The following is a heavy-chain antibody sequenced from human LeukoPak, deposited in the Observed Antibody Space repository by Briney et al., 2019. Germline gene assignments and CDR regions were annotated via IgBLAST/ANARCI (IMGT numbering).Heavy chain of an antibody. CDR2: ISYDGSNK. Sequence: GWSLRLSCAASGFTFSSYAMHWVRQAPGKGLEWVAVISYDGSNKDYADSVKGRFTISRDNSKNTLYLQMNSLRAEDTAVYYCARAPYYYDSSGLEEYFQHWGQGTLVTVSS. J-gene: IGHJ1*01. V-gene: IGHV3-30*04. CDR3: ARAPYYYDSSGLEEYFQH. CDR1: GFTFSSYA. D-gene: IGHD3-22*01.